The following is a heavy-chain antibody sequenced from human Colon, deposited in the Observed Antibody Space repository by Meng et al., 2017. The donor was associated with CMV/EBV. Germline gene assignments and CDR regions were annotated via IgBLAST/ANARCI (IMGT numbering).Heavy chain of an antibody. J-gene: IGHJ4*02. D-gene: IGHD3-3*01. Sequence: SETLSLTCSVSGDSTRSHYWSWIRQPPGRRLEWIGHVFHSGTFHYSPSLKSRLTISLDTSKNQLSLDLTSVTAADTAMYYCARDPYNFWSGAPFWGQGTLVTVSS. CDR2: VFHSGTF. CDR1: GDSTRSHY. CDR3: ARDPYNFWSGAPF. V-gene: IGHV4-59*11.